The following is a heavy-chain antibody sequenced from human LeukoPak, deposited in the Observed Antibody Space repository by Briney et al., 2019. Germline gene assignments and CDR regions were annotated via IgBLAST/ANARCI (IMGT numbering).Heavy chain of an antibody. CDR2: INPNSGGT. D-gene: IGHD1-1*01. CDR3: AREGTTGTKDFDY. Sequence: ASVKVSCKASGYTFTSYYMHWVRQAPGQGLEWMGWINPNSGGTNYAQKFQGWVTMTRDTSISTAYMELSRLRSDDTAVYYCAREGTTGTKDFDYWGQGTLVTVSS. J-gene: IGHJ4*02. CDR1: GYTFTSYY. V-gene: IGHV1-2*04.